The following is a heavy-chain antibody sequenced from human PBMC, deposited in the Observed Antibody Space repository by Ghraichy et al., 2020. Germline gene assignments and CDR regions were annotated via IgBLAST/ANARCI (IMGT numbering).Heavy chain of an antibody. V-gene: IGHV4-34*01. D-gene: IGHD3-3*01. J-gene: IGHJ3*02. CDR2: INHSGST. Sequence: SQTLSLTCAVYGGSFSGYYWSWIRQPPGKGLEWIGEINHSGSTNYNPSLKSRVTISVDTSKNQFSLKLSSVTAADTAVYYCARGAVLRFLSIWGQGTMVTVSS. CDR3: ARGAVLRFLSI. CDR1: GGSFSGYY.